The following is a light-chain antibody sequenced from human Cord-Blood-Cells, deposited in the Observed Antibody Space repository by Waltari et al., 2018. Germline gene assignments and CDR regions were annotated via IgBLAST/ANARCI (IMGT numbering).Light chain of an antibody. J-gene: IGKJ2*01. V-gene: IGKV1-39*01. CDR2: KAS. CDR1: QRISSW. Sequence: DIQMTQSPSTLSASVGDRVTITCRASQRISSWLTWYQQKPGKAPKLLIYKASSLESGVPSRFSGSGSGTDFTLTISSLQPEDFATYYCQQSCSTPYTFGQGTKLEIK. CDR3: QQSCSTPYT.